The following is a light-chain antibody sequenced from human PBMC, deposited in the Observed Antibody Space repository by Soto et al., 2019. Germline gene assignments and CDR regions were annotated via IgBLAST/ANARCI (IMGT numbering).Light chain of an antibody. CDR2: GAS. CDR3: HQYDSSPWT. CDR1: QSVSSNY. Sequence: EIVLTQSPGPLSLSPGERATLSCRASQSVSSNYLAWYQQKPGKAHRLLIYGASSRATGIPDRCRGSGSGIDFTLTISRLEPEDVAFYDCHQYDSSPWTVGQGTRVEIK. V-gene: IGKV3-20*01. J-gene: IGKJ1*01.